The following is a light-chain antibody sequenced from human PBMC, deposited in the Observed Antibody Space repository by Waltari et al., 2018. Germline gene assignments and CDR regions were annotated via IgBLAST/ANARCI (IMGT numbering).Light chain of an antibody. Sequence: QSALTQPPSVSGTPGQTVTISCSGTRSNIGANTVNWYQQVPGTAPNLLIFSDNQRSSWIPDRCSGSKSGTSAALAISGLQSDDEADYFCATWDANVNAQVVFGGGTTVTV. J-gene: IGLJ2*01. CDR2: SDN. CDR3: ATWDANVNAQVV. CDR1: RSNIGANT. V-gene: IGLV1-44*01.